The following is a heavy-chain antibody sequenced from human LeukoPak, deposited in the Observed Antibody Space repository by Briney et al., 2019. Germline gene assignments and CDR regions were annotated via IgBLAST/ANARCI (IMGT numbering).Heavy chain of an antibody. Sequence: GGSLRLSCAVTGFTFSSYWMSWVRQAPGKGLEWVANINQDGSDTYSVDSVKGRFTISRDNAKNSLYLEMNSLRVEDTAVYYCATSGYSGYGIDFWGQGTLVAVSS. D-gene: IGHD5-12*01. J-gene: IGHJ4*02. CDR1: GFTFSSYW. CDR2: INQDGSDT. V-gene: IGHV3-7*03. CDR3: ATSGYSGYGIDF.